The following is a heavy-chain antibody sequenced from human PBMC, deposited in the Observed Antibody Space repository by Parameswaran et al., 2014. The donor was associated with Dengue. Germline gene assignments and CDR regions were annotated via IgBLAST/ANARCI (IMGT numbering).Heavy chain of an antibody. Sequence: WVRQAPGQGLEWMGWINAHNGNTKFVQRLQGRVTMTTDTSTSTAYMELRSLRSDDTAVYFCVRDSPPGDYWGQGTLVTVSS. CDR2: INAHNGNT. CDR3: VRDSPPGDY. V-gene: IGHV1-18*01. J-gene: IGHJ4*02.